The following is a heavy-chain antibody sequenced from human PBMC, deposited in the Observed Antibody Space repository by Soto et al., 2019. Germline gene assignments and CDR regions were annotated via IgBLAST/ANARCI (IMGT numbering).Heavy chain of an antibody. CDR3: AKDIRGYYGSGSYYEDAFDI. CDR2: ISWNSGSI. Sequence: GGSLRLSCAASGFTFDDYAMHWVRQAPGKGLEWVSGISWNSGSIGYADSVKGRFTISRDNAKNSLYLQMNSLRAEDTALYYCAKDIRGYYGSGSYYEDAFDIWGQGTMVTVSS. V-gene: IGHV3-9*01. J-gene: IGHJ3*02. D-gene: IGHD3-10*01. CDR1: GFTFDDYA.